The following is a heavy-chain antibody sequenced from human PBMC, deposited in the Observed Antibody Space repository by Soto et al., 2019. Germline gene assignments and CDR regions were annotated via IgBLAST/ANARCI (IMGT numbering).Heavy chain of an antibody. Sequence: EVQLLESGGGLVQPGGSLRLTCAASGFPFSSNAMSWVRQAPGKGLEWVSTISGSGGGTYYADSVKGRFTISRDNSKDTLYLLMNSLRAEDTAVYYCAKAPRTYDFPYYFDYWGQGTLVTVSS. CDR2: ISGSGGGT. CDR1: GFPFSSNA. V-gene: IGHV3-23*01. J-gene: IGHJ4*02. D-gene: IGHD3-3*01. CDR3: AKAPRTYDFPYYFDY.